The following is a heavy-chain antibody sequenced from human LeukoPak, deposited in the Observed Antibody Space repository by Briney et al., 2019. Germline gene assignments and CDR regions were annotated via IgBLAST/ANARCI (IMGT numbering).Heavy chain of an antibody. CDR2: INPSGGST. CDR3: ARSTWIQLLFDY. V-gene: IGHV1-46*01. CDR1: GYTFTSYY. D-gene: IGHD5-18*01. Sequence: ASVRVSCKASGYTFTSYYMHWVRQAPGQGLEWMGIINPSGGSTSYAQKFQGRVTMTRDMSTSTVYMELSSLRSEDTAVYYCARSTWIQLLFDYWGQGTLVTVPS. J-gene: IGHJ4*02.